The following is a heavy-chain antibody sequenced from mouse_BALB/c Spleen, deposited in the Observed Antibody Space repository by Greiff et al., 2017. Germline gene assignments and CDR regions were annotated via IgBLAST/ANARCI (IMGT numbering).Heavy chain of an antibody. D-gene: IGHD1-2*01. V-gene: IGHV1-54*01. Sequence: QVQLKQPGAELVRPGTSVKVSCKASGYAFTNYLIEWVKQRPGQGLEWIGVINPGSGGTNYNEKFKGKATLTADKSSSTAYMQLSSLTSDDSAVYFCARGGTTATDFDYWGQGTTLTVSS. CDR3: ARGGTTATDFDY. J-gene: IGHJ2*01. CDR1: GYAFTNYL. CDR2: INPGSGGT.